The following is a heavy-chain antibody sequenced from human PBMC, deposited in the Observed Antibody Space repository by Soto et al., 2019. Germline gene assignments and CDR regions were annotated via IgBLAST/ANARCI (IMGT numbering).Heavy chain of an antibody. CDR3: AREGGIAVGLALDP. V-gene: IGHV6-1*01. J-gene: IGHJ5*02. D-gene: IGHD6-19*01. Sequence: SPTLSLPCAISGDSVSSNIAAWNWIRLSPSRGLEWLGRTYYRSKWYNDYAVSVKSRLTINPDTSKNQFSLQLNSVTPEDTAVYYCAREGGIAVGLALDPWGQGTLVTVSS. CDR2: TYYRSKWYN. CDR1: GDSVSSNIAA.